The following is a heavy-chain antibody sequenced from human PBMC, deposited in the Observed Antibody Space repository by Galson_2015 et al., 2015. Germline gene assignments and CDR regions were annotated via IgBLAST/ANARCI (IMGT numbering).Heavy chain of an antibody. D-gene: IGHD2-15*01. CDR2: MYSGGST. CDR3: AKSSGGFDP. V-gene: IGHV3-53*01. CDR1: GFTVSSNY. Sequence: SLRLSCAASGFTVSSNYMSWVRQAPGKGLEWVSIMYSGGSTYYADSVKGRFTISRDISKNTLYLQMNGLRAEDTAVYYCAKSSGGFDPWGQGTLVTVSS. J-gene: IGHJ5*02.